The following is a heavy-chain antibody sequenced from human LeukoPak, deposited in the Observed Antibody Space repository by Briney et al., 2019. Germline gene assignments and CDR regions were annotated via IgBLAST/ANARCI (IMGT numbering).Heavy chain of an antibody. CDR1: GFTFSSYA. Sequence: GGSLRLSCAASGFTFSSYAMHWVRQAPGKGLEWVAVISYDGSNKYYAGSVKGRFTISRDNSKNTLYLQMNSLRAEDTAVYYCAREGLLDCGGQGTLVAVS. J-gene: IGHJ4*02. CDR3: AREGLLDC. V-gene: IGHV3-30-3*01. CDR2: ISYDGSNK. D-gene: IGHD1-26*01.